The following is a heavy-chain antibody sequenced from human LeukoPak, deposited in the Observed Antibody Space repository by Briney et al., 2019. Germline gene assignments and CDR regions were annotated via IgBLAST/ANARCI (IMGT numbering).Heavy chain of an antibody. CDR3: ARPDGDYYYGSGSYFHY. CDR2: ISSSGTTI. CDR1: GFTFSSYE. Sequence: PGGSLRLSCAASGFTFSSYEMNWVRQAPGKGLEWVSYISSSGTTIYYADSAKGRFTISRDNAKNSLYLQMNSLRAEDTAVYYCARPDGDYYYGSGSYFHYWGQGTLVTVSS. D-gene: IGHD3-10*01. J-gene: IGHJ4*02. V-gene: IGHV3-48*03.